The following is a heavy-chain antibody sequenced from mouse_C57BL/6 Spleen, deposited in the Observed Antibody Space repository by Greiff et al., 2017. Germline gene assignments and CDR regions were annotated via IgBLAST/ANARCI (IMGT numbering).Heavy chain of an antibody. D-gene: IGHD1-1*01. CDR2: IDPSDSYT. J-gene: IGHJ2*01. Sequence: QVQLQQPGAELVMPGASVKLSCKASGYTFTSYWMHWVKQRPGQGLEWIGEIDPSDSYTNYNQKFKGKSTLTVDKSSSTAYMQLSSLTSADSAVYYCARSPYSSYDYWGQGTTLTVSS. V-gene: IGHV1-69*01. CDR3: ARSPYSSYDY. CDR1: GYTFTSYW.